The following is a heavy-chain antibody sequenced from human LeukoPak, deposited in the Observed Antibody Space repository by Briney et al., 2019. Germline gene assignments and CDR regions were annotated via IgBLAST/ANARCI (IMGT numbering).Heavy chain of an antibody. D-gene: IGHD1-7*01. J-gene: IGHJ4*02. CDR3: ASGTTNFDY. CDR2: IYYSGST. Sequence: SETLSLTCTVSGGSITSYYWSWIRQPPGKGLEWIGYIYYSGSTSYNPSLKSRVTMSVDTSKNQFSLKLSSVTAADTAVYYCASGTTNFDYWGQGTLVTVSS. V-gene: IGHV4-59*01. CDR1: GGSITSYY.